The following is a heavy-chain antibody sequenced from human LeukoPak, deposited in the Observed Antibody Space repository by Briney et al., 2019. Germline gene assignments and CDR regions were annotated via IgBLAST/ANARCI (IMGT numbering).Heavy chain of an antibody. CDR1: GFPFSSPA. V-gene: IGHV3-23*01. J-gene: IGHJ5*02. CDR2: TSNGKT. D-gene: IGHD2-15*01. CDR3: VREAGYCAPVCVKTNWFDP. Sequence: QPGGSLRLSCAASGFPFSSPAMSWVRQPPGKGLEWVAATSNGKTYYADSVRGRFAISRDDSTNTVYLHMNSLRDEDTALYHCVREAGYCAPVCVKTNWFDPWGQGTLVTVSS.